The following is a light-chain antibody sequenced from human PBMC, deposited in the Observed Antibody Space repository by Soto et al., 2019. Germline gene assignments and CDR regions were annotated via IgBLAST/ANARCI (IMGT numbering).Light chain of an antibody. CDR3: SSYTSSSTLV. CDR1: SSDVGGYNY. J-gene: IGLJ7*01. CDR2: DVS. V-gene: IGLV2-14*03. Sequence: QSVLTQPASVSGSPGQSITISCTGTSSDVGGYNYVSWYQQHPGKATKVMIYDVSNRPSGVSNRFSGSKSGNTASLTISGLQAEDEADYHCSSYTSSSTLVFGGGTQLTVL.